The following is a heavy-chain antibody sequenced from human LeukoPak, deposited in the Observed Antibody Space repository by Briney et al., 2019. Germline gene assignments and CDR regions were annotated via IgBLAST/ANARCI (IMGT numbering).Heavy chain of an antibody. Sequence: SQTLSLTCTVSGGSVSSGGYYWSWIRQHPGKGLEWIGYIYYSGSTYSNPSLKSRVTISLDTSKNQFSLQLRSVTAADTAVYYCASTEWNYARWGQGTLVTVSS. CDR3: ASTEWNYAR. J-gene: IGHJ4*02. V-gene: IGHV4-31*03. CDR2: IYYSGST. CDR1: GGSVSSGGYY. D-gene: IGHD1-7*01.